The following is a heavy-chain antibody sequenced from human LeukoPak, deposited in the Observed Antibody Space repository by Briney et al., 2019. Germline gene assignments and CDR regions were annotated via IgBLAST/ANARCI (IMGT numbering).Heavy chain of an antibody. Sequence: GGSLRLSCAASGFTFTSYPMNWVRQAPGKGLVWVSRINSDGSRTGYADSVKGRFTISRDNAKNTLYLQMNSLRAEDTAIYYCARELPREVTLDYWGQGTLVTVSS. D-gene: IGHD2-21*02. CDR1: GFTFTSYP. V-gene: IGHV3-74*01. CDR2: INSDGSRT. CDR3: ARELPREVTLDY. J-gene: IGHJ4*02.